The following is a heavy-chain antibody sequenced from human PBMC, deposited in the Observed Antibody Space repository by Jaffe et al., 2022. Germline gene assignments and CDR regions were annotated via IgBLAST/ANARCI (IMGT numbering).Heavy chain of an antibody. CDR2: ITPYNGNT. V-gene: IGHV1-18*01. D-gene: IGHD3-10*01. CDR3: ARVPPNVLVWFKEPFDY. CDR1: GYTFTAFG. Sequence: QVQLVQSGAEVKKPGASMKVSCKASGYTFTAFGITWVRQAPGQGLEWLGWITPYNGNTDYAQKFQGRVAMTTDTSTDTAHMEMRSLRSDDTAVYYCARVPPNVLVWFKEPFDYWGQGTLVTVSS. J-gene: IGHJ4*02.